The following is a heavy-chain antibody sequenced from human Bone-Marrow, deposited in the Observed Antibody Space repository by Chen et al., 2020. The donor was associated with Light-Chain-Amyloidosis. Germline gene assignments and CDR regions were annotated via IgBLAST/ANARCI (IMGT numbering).Heavy chain of an antibody. CDR2: MNSAGSGT. D-gene: IGHD1-26*01. J-gene: IGHJ4*02. CDR3: AKAGSYRFDS. V-gene: IGHV3-74*01. CDR1: GLTFSTYW. Sequence: VQLEESGGDLVQPGGSLRHSCAASGLTFSTYWMHWVRQAPGKGLVWVARMNSAGSGTSYADSVKVRFIISRDNAKNTLYLQMNSLRPEDTAVYYCAKAGSYRFDSWGQGTLVTVSS.